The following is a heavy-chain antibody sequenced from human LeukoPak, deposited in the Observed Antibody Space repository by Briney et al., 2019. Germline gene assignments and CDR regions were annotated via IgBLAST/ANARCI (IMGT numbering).Heavy chain of an antibody. V-gene: IGHV4-39*07. Sequence: SETLSLTCTVSGGSISSSSYYWGWIRQPPGKGLEWIGSIYYSGSTYYNPSLKSRVTISVDTSKNQFSLKLSSVTAADTAVYYCARVYPFGGVIGTLDYWGQGTLVTVSS. CDR3: ARVYPFGGVIGTLDY. CDR2: IYYSGST. J-gene: IGHJ4*02. CDR1: GGSISSSSYY. D-gene: IGHD3-16*02.